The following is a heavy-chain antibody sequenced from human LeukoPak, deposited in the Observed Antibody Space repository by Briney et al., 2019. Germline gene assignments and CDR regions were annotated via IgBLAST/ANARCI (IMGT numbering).Heavy chain of an antibody. CDR3: ARDKWLGESHGMDV. V-gene: IGHV1-18*01. Sequence: ASVKVSCKASGFTFTSYGISWVRQAPGQGLEWMGWISVYNGNTNYAQKVQGRFTMTTEISTTKVYMELRSLRSDDTAVYYCARDKWLGESHGMDVWGQGTTVTVSS. CDR2: ISVYNGNT. J-gene: IGHJ6*02. D-gene: IGHD5-12*01. CDR1: GFTFTSYG.